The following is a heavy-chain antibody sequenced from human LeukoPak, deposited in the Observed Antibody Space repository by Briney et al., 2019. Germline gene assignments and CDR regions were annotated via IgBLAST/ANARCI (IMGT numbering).Heavy chain of an antibody. V-gene: IGHV4-59*01. Sequence: SETLSLTCTVSGGSISSYYWSWIPQPPGKGLEWIGYIYYSGSTNYNPSLKSRVTISVDTSKNQFSLKLSSVTAADTAVYYCARDLAVAGHFDYWGQGTLVTVSS. CDR1: GGSISSYY. CDR2: IYYSGST. J-gene: IGHJ4*02. D-gene: IGHD6-19*01. CDR3: ARDLAVAGHFDY.